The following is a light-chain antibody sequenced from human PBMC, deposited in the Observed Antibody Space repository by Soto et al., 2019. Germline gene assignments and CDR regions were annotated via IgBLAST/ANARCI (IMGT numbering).Light chain of an antibody. Sequence: DIQMTQSPSSLSASVGDSVTISCRAGQSISRYLNWYQQKPGKAPKLLIFSASGLQSGVPSRFSGGGYGTEFTLTISSLQLEDFASYYCQQSFHTPYTFGQGTKLEI. CDR3: QQSFHTPYT. CDR1: QSISRY. V-gene: IGKV1-39*01. CDR2: SAS. J-gene: IGKJ2*01.